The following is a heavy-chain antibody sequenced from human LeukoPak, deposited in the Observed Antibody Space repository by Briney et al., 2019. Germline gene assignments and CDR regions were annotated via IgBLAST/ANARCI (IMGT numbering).Heavy chain of an antibody. Sequence: GESLKISCKASGSRFTTYWIGWVRQMPGKGLEWMGIIYPGDSDTKYSPSFQGQVTISVDKSISTAYLQWSSLKASDTAMYYCARRSLAGFFDYWGQGTLVTVSP. CDR2: IYPGDSDT. CDR1: GSRFTTYW. CDR3: ARRSLAGFFDY. D-gene: IGHD6-19*01. J-gene: IGHJ4*02. V-gene: IGHV5-51*01.